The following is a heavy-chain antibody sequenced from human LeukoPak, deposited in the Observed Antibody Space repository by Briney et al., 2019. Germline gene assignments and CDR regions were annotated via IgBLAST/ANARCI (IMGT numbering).Heavy chain of an antibody. CDR1: GFTFSSYA. V-gene: IGHV3-23*01. CDR2: ISGSAYST. Sequence: GGSLRLSCAASGFTFSSYAMSWVRQAPGKGLEWVSGISGSAYSTYYADSVQGRFTISRDNSKNTLYLQMNSLTAEDTAVYYCAKEAGYSGYDCPYYWGQETLVTVSS. J-gene: IGHJ4*02. D-gene: IGHD5-12*01. CDR3: AKEAGYSGYDCPYY.